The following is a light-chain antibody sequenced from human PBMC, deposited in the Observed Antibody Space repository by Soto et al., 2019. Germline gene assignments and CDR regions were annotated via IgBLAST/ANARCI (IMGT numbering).Light chain of an antibody. CDR2: DAS. CDR3: QQRSNWPLT. CDR1: QSVSSY. V-gene: IGKV3-11*01. J-gene: IGKJ4*01. Sequence: EIVLTQSPATLSLSPGERATLSCRASQSVSSYLALYQQKPGQAPRLLIYDASNRATGIPARFSGSGSGTDFTLTISSLEPDDFAVYYCQQRSNWPLTFGGGTKVEIK.